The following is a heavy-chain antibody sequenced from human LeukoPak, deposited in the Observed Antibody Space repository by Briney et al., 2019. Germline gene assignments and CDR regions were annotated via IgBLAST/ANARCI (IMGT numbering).Heavy chain of an antibody. Sequence: SETLSLTCTVSGGSNSSYYWSWIRQPPGKGLEWIGYIYYSGSTNYNPSLKSRVTISVDTSKNQFSLKLSSVTAADTAVYYCARDRIVVVPAAISMRYYYGMDVWGQGTTVTVSS. V-gene: IGHV4-59*01. CDR3: ARDRIVVVPAAISMRYYYGMDV. CDR2: IYYSGST. CDR1: GGSNSSYY. D-gene: IGHD2-2*01. J-gene: IGHJ6*02.